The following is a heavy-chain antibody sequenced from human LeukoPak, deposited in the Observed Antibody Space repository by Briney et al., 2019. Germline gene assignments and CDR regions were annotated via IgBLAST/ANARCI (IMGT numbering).Heavy chain of an antibody. CDR2: ISSNGGST. CDR1: GFTFSNYA. CDR3: ARASLVVAALNWFDP. D-gene: IGHD2-15*01. Sequence: PGGSLRLSCAASGFTFSNYAMHWVRRAPGKGLEYVSAISSNGGSTYYANSVKGRFTISRDNSKNTLYLQMGSLRAEDMAVYYCARASLVVAALNWFDPWGQGTLVTVSS. J-gene: IGHJ5*02. V-gene: IGHV3-64*01.